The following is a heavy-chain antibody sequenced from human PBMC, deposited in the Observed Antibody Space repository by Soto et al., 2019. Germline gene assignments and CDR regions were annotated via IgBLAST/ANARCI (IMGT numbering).Heavy chain of an antibody. J-gene: IGHJ4*02. CDR2: ISSSSSYT. V-gene: IGHV3-11*06. Sequence: GGSLRLSCAASGFTFSDYYMSWIRQAPGKGLEWVSYISSSSSYTNYADSVKGRFTISRDNAKNSLYLQMNSLRAEDTAVYYCARDPGPLSSGYYSAFDYWGQGTLVTVS. D-gene: IGHD3-22*01. CDR1: GFTFSDYY. CDR3: ARDPGPLSSGYYSAFDY.